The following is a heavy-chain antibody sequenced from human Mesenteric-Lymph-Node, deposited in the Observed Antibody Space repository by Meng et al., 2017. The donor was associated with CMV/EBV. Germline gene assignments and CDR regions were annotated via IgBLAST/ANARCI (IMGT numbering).Heavy chain of an antibody. J-gene: IGHJ5*02. Sequence: GPLRLPCTVSGGSISSSSYYWGWIRQPPGKGLEWIGSIYYSGSTYYNPSLKSRVTISVDTSKNQFSLKLRSMTVADTAMYYCAREGYPGGSEFGPWGQGSLVTVSS. CDR1: GGSISSSSYY. CDR3: AREGYPGGSEFGP. V-gene: IGHV4-39*07. D-gene: IGHD2-2*01. CDR2: IYYSGST.